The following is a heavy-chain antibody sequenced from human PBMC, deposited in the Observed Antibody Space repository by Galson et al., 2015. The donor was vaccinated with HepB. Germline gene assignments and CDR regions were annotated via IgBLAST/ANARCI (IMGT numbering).Heavy chain of an antibody. CDR2: IWVDGINK. D-gene: IGHD6-13*01. CDR1: GFTFSAYG. J-gene: IGHJ3*01. CDR3: ARERGPFAGFDV. V-gene: IGHV3-33*01. Sequence: SLRLSCAASGFTFSAYGMNWVRQAPGKGLEWVAVIWVDGINKYYADSVEGRFTMSRDNSKNTLFLQMNSLRVEDTAVYYCARERGPFAGFDVWGRGTMVTVSS.